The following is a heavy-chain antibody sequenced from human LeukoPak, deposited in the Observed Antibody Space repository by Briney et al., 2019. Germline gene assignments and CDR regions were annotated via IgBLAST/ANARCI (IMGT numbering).Heavy chain of an antibody. D-gene: IGHD6-19*01. CDR2: TYYRSKWYS. CDR1: GDSVSSNSAA. V-gene: IGHV6-1*01. CDR3: ARVGSGWQLEF. J-gene: IGHJ4*02. Sequence: SQTLSLTCAISGDSVSSNSAAWNWFRQSPSRGLEWLGRTYYRSKWYSDYAVNVKSRITINPDTSKNQFSLQLNSVTPEDSAVYYSARVGSGWQLEFWGQGTLVTVSS.